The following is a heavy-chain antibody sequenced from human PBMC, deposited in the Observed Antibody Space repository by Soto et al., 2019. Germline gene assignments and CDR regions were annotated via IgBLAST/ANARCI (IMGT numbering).Heavy chain of an antibody. CDR1: GFTFSDYA. V-gene: IGHV3-48*02. Sequence: EVQLVESGGGLVQPGGSLRLSCVVSGFTFSDYAMNWVRQAPGKGLEWVSYISGRAGDIRYADSVRGRFTISRDNANNFLYLQMSSLGDDDTAVYYCVRDHNWAFDYWGQGILVTVSS. CDR3: VRDHNWAFDY. CDR2: ISGRAGDI. D-gene: IGHD1-20*01. J-gene: IGHJ4*02.